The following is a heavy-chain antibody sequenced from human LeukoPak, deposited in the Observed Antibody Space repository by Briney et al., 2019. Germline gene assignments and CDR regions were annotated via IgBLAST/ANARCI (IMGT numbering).Heavy chain of an antibody. V-gene: IGHV4-59*12. CDR3: ARDPDTMVRGVLDY. D-gene: IGHD3-10*01. J-gene: IGHJ4*02. CDR1: GDSMRNYY. Sequence: SETLSLTCNVSGDSMRNYYWNWIRQTPGKGLEWIGHLYYSGSTSTTYNPSLTSRVIISLDAPKNQFSLKLSSVTAADTAVYYCARDPDTMVRGVLDYWAQGTLVTVSS. CDR2: LYYSGST.